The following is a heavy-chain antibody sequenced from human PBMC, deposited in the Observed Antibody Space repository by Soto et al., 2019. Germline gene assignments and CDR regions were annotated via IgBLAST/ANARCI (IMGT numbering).Heavy chain of an antibody. CDR2: IIPIFGTA. CDR1: GGTFSSYA. CDR3: ARGARYYYYYGMDV. V-gene: IGHV1-69*13. Sequence: SVKVSCKASGGTFSSYAISCVRQAPGQGLEWMGGIIPIFGTANYAQKFQGRVTITADESTSTAYMELSSLRSEDTAVYYCARGARYYYYYGMDVWGQATTVTVSS. J-gene: IGHJ6*02.